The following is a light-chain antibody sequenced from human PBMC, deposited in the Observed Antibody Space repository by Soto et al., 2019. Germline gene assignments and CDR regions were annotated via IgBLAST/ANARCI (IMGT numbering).Light chain of an antibody. CDR3: QQRRHWPPIT. V-gene: IGKV3-11*01. CDR1: QTIDNY. J-gene: IGKJ5*01. Sequence: EVVLTQSPDTLSLSPGETATLSCRASQTIDNYLLAWYHQRPGQAPRLLIYDASYRATGIPARFSGSGSGTDFTLTITSLEPEDFAVYYCQQRRHWPPITFGQGTRLEIK. CDR2: DAS.